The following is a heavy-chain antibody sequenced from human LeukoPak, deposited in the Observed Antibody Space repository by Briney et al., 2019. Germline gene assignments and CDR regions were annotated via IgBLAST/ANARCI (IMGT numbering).Heavy chain of an antibody. D-gene: IGHD1-26*01. Sequence: SETLSLTCIVSGDSIISYYWGWIRQPPGKGLEWIGSVYYDGTTYYNPSLKSRVTISVDTSKNQFSLNLSSVTAADTAVYYCARDQLGGSYFYYNYGMDVWGQGTAVTVSS. CDR2: VYYDGTT. J-gene: IGHJ6*02. CDR1: GDSIISYY. V-gene: IGHV4-39*07. CDR3: ARDQLGGSYFYYNYGMDV.